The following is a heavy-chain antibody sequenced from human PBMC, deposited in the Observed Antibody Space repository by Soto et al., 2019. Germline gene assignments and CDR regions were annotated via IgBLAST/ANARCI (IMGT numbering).Heavy chain of an antibody. Sequence: SETLSLTCSVSGAALTSGYSYWSWILQVPGKGLEWIGHIYVTGAVNYNPSLRDRITISQDTSERQFSLNLRLVTAADTAVYYCARLRIATNNYKWFDPWGQGTLVTVSS. CDR2: IYVTGAV. V-gene: IGHV4-31*03. D-gene: IGHD2-21*01. CDR1: GAALTSGYSY. CDR3: ARLRIATNNYKWFDP. J-gene: IGHJ5*02.